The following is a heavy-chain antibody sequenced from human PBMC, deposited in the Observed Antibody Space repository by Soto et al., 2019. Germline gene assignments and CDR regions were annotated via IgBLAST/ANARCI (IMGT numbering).Heavy chain of an antibody. V-gene: IGHV1-69*01. CDR3: ARDQVGSSWYSSYYSGMDV. CDR2: IITIFGTA. Sequence: QVQLVQSGAEVKKPGSSVKVSCKASGGTFSSYAISWVRQAPGQGLEWMGGIITIFGTANYGQKFQGRVTLTADESTSTAYMELSSLRSEDKAVYYCARDQVGSSWYSSYYSGMDVWGQGTTVTVSS. CDR1: GGTFSSYA. D-gene: IGHD6-13*01. J-gene: IGHJ6*02.